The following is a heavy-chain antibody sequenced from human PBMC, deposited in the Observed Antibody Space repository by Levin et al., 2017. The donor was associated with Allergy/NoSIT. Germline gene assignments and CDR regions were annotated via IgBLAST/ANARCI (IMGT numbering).Heavy chain of an antibody. Sequence: SQTLSLTCAVSGGSISSGGYSWSWIRQPPGKGLEWIGYIYHSGSTYYNPSLKSRVTISVDRSKNQFSLKLSSVTAADTAVYYCARFDYGGNSGWFDPWGQGTLVTVSS. D-gene: IGHD4-23*01. J-gene: IGHJ5*02. V-gene: IGHV4-30-2*01. CDR2: IYHSGST. CDR1: GGSISSGGYS. CDR3: ARFDYGGNSGWFDP.